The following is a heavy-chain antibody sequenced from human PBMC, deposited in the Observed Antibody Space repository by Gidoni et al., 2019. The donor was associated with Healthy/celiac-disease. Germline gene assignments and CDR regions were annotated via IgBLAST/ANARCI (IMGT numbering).Heavy chain of an antibody. CDR3: ARDKGLLVPAATSIAFDY. CDR1: GFTFSSYA. J-gene: IGHJ4*02. CDR2: ISYDGSNK. V-gene: IGHV3-30*01. Sequence: QVQLVESGGGVVQPGRSLSLSCAASGFTFSSYAMHWVRQAPGKGLEWVAVISYDGSNKYDADSVKGRVTISRDNSKNTLYLQMNSRRVEDTAVYYCARDKGLLVPAATSIAFDYWGQGTLVTVSS. D-gene: IGHD2-2*01.